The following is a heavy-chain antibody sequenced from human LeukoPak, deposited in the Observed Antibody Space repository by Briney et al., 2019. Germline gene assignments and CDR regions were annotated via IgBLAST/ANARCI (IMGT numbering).Heavy chain of an antibody. J-gene: IGHJ3*02. CDR3: AKSRYGGNYQGCAFDI. Sequence: ASVKVSCKASGYTFTSYDINWVRQATGQGLEWMGWMNPNSGNTGYAQKFQGRVTMTRNTSISTAYMELSSLRSEDTAVYYCAKSRYGGNYQGCAFDIWGQGTMVTVSS. D-gene: IGHD4/OR15-4a*01. CDR1: GYTFTSYD. CDR2: MNPNSGNT. V-gene: IGHV1-8*01.